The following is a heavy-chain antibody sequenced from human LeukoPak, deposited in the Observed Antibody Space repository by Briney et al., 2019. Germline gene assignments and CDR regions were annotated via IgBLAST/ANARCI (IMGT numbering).Heavy chain of an antibody. V-gene: IGHV3-30-3*01. Sequence: GGSLRLSCAASGFTLSSYVMHWVRQAPGKGLEWVAVISYDGSNKYYADSVKGRFTLSRDNSKNTLYLQMNSLRAEDTAVYFCARANWAGIEAPATDYWGQGTLVTVSS. D-gene: IGHD2-15*01. CDR3: ARANWAGIEAPATDY. CDR1: GFTLSSYV. J-gene: IGHJ4*02. CDR2: ISYDGSNK.